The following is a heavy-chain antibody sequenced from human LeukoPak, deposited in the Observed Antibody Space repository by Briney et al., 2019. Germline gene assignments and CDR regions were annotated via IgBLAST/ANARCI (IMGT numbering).Heavy chain of an antibody. Sequence: ASVKVSCKASGGTFSSYAISWVRQAPGQGLEWMGRIIPIFGTANYAQKFQGRVTITTDESTSTAYMELSSLRSEDTAVYYCARDLTTHGYGDYLFDYWGQGTLVTVSS. V-gene: IGHV1-69*05. CDR3: ARDLTTHGYGDYLFDY. CDR2: IIPIFGTA. D-gene: IGHD4-17*01. CDR1: GGTFSSYA. J-gene: IGHJ4*02.